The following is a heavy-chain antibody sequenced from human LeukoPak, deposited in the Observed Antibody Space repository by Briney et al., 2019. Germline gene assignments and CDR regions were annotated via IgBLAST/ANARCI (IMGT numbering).Heavy chain of an antibody. V-gene: IGHV4-59*08. J-gene: IGHJ4*02. D-gene: IGHD6-6*01. Sequence: SETLSLTCSVSGGSVINYYWSWIRQPPGKGLEWIGYVYYTGSTNCNPSLKSRVTMFEDKSKNQFSLRLYSVTVADTAVYYCARHFAYSSSSYFDYWGQGSLVTVSS. CDR1: GGSVINYY. CDR2: VYYTGST. CDR3: ARHFAYSSSSYFDY.